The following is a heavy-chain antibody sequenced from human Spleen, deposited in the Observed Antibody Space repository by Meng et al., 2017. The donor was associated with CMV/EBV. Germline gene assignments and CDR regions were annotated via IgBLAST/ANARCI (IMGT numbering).Heavy chain of an antibody. Sequence: GGSLRLSCAASGFTFSSYAMSWVRQAPGKGLEWVSVIYSGDSSTDYADSVKGRFTISRDNFKNTLYLQMNSLRAEDTAVYYCAELLGANYWGQGTLVTVSS. D-gene: IGHD3-10*01. V-gene: IGHV3-23*03. CDR3: AELLGANY. J-gene: IGHJ4*02. CDR1: GFTFSSYA. CDR2: IYSGDSST.